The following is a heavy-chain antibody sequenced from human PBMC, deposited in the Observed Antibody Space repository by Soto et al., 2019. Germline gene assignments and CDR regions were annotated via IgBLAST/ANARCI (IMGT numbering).Heavy chain of an antibody. V-gene: IGHV1-8*01. Sequence: GASVKVSCKASGYTFTSYDINWVRQSTGQGLEGMGWMNPNRGNTGYAQKFQGRVTMTRNTSISTAYMDLSSLSSEDPAVYYCGRKIVVVKAAIRAPYYYYYMDVWAKGTPVTVSS. J-gene: IGHJ6*03. D-gene: IGHD2-2*01. CDR1: GYTFTSYD. CDR2: MNPNRGNT. CDR3: GRKIVVVKAAIRAPYYYYYMDV.